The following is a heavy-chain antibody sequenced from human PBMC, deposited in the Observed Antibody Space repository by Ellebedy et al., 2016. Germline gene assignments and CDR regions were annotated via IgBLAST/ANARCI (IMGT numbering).Heavy chain of an antibody. V-gene: IGHV3-53*04. CDR3: ASGYGSGSYYFLY. D-gene: IGHD3-10*01. CDR2: IYSGGTT. J-gene: IGHJ4*02. CDR1: GFSVTDNY. Sequence: GGSLRLSCAASGFSVTDNYMSWVRKAPGKGLEWVSTIYSGGTTYYADSVKGRFTISRHNSKNTLYLQMNSLRAEDTAVYFCASGYGSGSYYFLYWGQGTLVTVSS.